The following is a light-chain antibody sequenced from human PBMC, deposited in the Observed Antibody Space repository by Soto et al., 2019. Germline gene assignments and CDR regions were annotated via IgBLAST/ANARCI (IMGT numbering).Light chain of an antibody. CDR1: QSVTTR. V-gene: IGKV3-20*01. CDR3: QQYGGSPIT. CDR2: GAS. Sequence: IVLTQSPGTLSLSPGERVTLSCRASQSVTTRLAWYQHKPGQAPRLLMSGASSRASGVPVRFSGSGSGTDFTLTISRLEPEDFALYYCQQYGGSPITFGLGTKV. J-gene: IGKJ1*01.